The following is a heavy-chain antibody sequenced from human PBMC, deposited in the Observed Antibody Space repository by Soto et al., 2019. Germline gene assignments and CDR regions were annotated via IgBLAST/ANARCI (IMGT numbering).Heavy chain of an antibody. J-gene: IGHJ5*02. V-gene: IGHV3-23*01. CDR3: ARGTHSYSGSHELDA. CDR2: ISGSGGST. CDR1: GFTFGSYA. D-gene: IGHD1-26*01. Sequence: EVQMLEYGGGLVQPGGSLGLSCAAAGFTFGSYAMSWVRQAPGKGLEWVSGISGSGGSTFYADSVKGRFTISRDNSKNTVYLEMNNLRDEDSAMYFCARGTHSYSGSHELDAWGLGTLVTVSS.